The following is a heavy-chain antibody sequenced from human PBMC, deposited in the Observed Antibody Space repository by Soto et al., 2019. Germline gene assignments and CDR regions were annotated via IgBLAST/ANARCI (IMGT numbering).Heavy chain of an antibody. V-gene: IGHV1-18*01. CDR2: ISTYNGNT. CDR1: GYTLSKFG. Sequence: SSVKVSCKASGYTLSKFGISWVRQAPGQGLEWMGRISTYNGNTNYPQSLQGRLTMTTDTSTTTAYMELRNLRSDDTAVYYCARDPYHVLMVNAPNLYGMDVWGQGTTVTVS. J-gene: IGHJ6*02. D-gene: IGHD2-8*01. CDR3: ARDPYHVLMVNAPNLYGMDV.